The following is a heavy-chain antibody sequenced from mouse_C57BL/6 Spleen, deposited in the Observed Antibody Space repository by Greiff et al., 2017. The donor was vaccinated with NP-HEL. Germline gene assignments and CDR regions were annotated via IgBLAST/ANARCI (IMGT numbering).Heavy chain of an antibody. Sequence: EVQLQQSGPELVKPGASVKISCKASGYTFTDYYMNWVKQSHGKSLEWIGDINPNNGGTSYNQKFKGKATLTVDKSSSTAYMELRGLTSEDSAVYYCATIYYDYDGDYWGQGTTLTVSS. D-gene: IGHD2-4*01. CDR1: GYTFTDYY. CDR2: INPNNGGT. J-gene: IGHJ2*01. CDR3: ATIYYDYDGDY. V-gene: IGHV1-26*01.